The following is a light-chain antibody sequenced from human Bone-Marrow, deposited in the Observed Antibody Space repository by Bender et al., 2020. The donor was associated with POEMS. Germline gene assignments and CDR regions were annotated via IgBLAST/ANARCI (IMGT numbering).Light chain of an antibody. J-gene: IGLJ3*02. CDR1: SSDVGAYNS. CDR2: DVS. V-gene: IGLV2-14*03. Sequence: QSALTQPPSASGSPGQSITISCTGTSSDVGAYNSVSWYQHHPGKAPKLMIYDVSNRPSGVSNRFSGSKSGNTASLTISGLQAEDEADYYCSSYTSSTSWVFGGGTKLTVL. CDR3: SSYTSSTSWV.